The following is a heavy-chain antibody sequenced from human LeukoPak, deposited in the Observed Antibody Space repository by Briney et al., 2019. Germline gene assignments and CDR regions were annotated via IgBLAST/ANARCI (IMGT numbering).Heavy chain of an antibody. J-gene: IGHJ5*02. CDR2: INIGGTNT. V-gene: IGHV3-11*01. CDR3: ATDGAGFDT. Sequence: GGSLRLSCAASGFTFNDYYMSWIRQAPGKGLEWLSYINIGGTNTHYADSVKGRFTISRDNAKKSLYLEMNNLKAEDTAVYYCATDGAGFDTWGQGVLVTVSS. CDR1: GFTFNDYY.